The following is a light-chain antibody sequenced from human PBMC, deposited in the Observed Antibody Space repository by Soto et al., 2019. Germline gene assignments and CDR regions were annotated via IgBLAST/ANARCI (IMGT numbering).Light chain of an antibody. Sequence: EIVLTQSPGTLSLSPGERATLSCRASQSVSNNYLAWYQQKPGQAPRLLIYGASNRATGIPDRFSGSGSGTDFTLTIRRLEPEDFAVYYCQQYGSSPPTFGQGTKVDIK. J-gene: IGKJ1*01. CDR3: QQYGSSPPT. CDR2: GAS. V-gene: IGKV3-20*01. CDR1: QSVSNNY.